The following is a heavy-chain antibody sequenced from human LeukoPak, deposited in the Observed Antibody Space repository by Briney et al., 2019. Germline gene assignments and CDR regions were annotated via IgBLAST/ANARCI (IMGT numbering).Heavy chain of an antibody. J-gene: IGHJ4*02. CDR3: ARARSDYVWGSYPLR. Sequence: GGSLRLSCAASGFTFSSYARHWVRQAPGKGLEWVAVISYDGSNKYYADSVKGRFTISRDNSKNTLYLQMNSLRAEDTAVYYGARARSDYVWGSYPLRWGQGTPVTVSS. V-gene: IGHV3-30-3*01. D-gene: IGHD3-16*02. CDR2: ISYDGSNK. CDR1: GFTFSSYA.